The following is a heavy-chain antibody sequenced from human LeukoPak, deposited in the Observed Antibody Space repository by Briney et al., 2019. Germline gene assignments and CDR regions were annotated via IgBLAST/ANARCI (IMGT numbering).Heavy chain of an antibody. CDR1: GFTFSSYS. V-gene: IGHV3-21*01. J-gene: IGHJ4*02. CDR3: ARDLNYYDSSGSDY. Sequence: GGSLRLSCAASGFTFSSYSMNWVRQAPGKGLEWVSSISSSSYIYYADSVKGRFTISRDNAKNSLYLQMNSLRAEDTAVYYCARDLNYYDSSGSDYWGQGTLVTVSS. D-gene: IGHD3-22*01. CDR2: ISSSSYI.